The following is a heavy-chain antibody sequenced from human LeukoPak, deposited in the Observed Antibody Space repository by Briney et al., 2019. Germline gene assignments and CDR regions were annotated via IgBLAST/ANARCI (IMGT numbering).Heavy chain of an antibody. Sequence: PGGSLRLSCAASGFIVSSNYMSWVRQAPGKGLEWVTVISYDGSDKYYADSVKGRFTISRDNSRNTLYLQMNSLRVEDTAVYYCAKEVGTFTLDYWGQGTLVTVSS. CDR1: GFIVSSNY. V-gene: IGHV3-30*18. CDR3: AKEVGTFTLDY. CDR2: ISYDGSDK. J-gene: IGHJ4*02. D-gene: IGHD1-26*01.